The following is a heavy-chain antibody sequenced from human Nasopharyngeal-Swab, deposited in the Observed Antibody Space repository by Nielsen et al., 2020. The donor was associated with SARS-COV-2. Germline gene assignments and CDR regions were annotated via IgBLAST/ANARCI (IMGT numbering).Heavy chain of an antibody. Sequence: ASVKVSCKASGYTFTSYYMHWVRQAPGQGLEWMGIINPSGGSTSYAQKFQGRVTMTRDTSTSTVYMELSSLSSEDTAVYYCARDGEASGYDNNWFDPWGQGTLVTVSS. CDR2: INPSGGST. CDR1: GYTFTSYY. V-gene: IGHV1-46*01. J-gene: IGHJ5*02. D-gene: IGHD5-12*01. CDR3: ARDGEASGYDNNWFDP.